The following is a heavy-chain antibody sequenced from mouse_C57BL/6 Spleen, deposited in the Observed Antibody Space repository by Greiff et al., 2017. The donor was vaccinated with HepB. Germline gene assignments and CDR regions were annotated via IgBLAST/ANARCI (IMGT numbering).Heavy chain of an antibody. D-gene: IGHD1-1*01. CDR1: GYTFTDYY. CDR2: INPNNGGT. Sequence: VQLQQSGPELVKPGASVKISCKASGYTFTDYYMNWVKQSHGKSLEWIGDINPNNGGTSYNQKFKSKATLTVDKSSSTAYMELRSLTSEDSAVYYCARNYYGSSYDAMDYWGQGTSVTVSS. CDR3: ARNYYGSSYDAMDY. J-gene: IGHJ4*01. V-gene: IGHV1-26*01.